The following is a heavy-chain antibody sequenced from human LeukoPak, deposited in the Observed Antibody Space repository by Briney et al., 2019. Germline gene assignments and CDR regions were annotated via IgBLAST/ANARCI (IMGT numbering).Heavy chain of an antibody. CDR3: VRGRYSSSWYLDY. V-gene: IGHV3-33*01. CDR1: GFTFSQYG. J-gene: IGHJ4*02. CDR2: IWYDGSNK. Sequence: GGSLRLSCAASGFTFSQYGIHWVRQAPGEGLEWVAVIWYDGSNKYYTDSVKGRLTISRDNSQNTLYLQMNSLRAEDTAIYYCVRGRYSSSWYLDYWGQGTLVTVSS. D-gene: IGHD6-13*01.